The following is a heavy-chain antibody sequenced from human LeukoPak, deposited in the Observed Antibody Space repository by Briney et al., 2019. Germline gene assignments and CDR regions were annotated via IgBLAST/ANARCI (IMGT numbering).Heavy chain of an antibody. CDR3: ARGSFGLRLGELSFDFDY. J-gene: IGHJ4*02. CDR2: ISAYNGNT. CDR1: GYTFTSYG. Sequence: ASVKVSCKASGYTFTSYGISWVRQAPGQGLEWMGWISAYNGNTNYAQKLQGRVTMTTDTSTSTAYMELRSLRSDDTAVYYCARGSFGLRLGELSFDFDYWGQGTLVTVSS. D-gene: IGHD3-16*02. V-gene: IGHV1-18*01.